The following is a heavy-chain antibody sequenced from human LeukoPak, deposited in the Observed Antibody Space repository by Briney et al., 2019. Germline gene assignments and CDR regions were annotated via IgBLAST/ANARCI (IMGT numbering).Heavy chain of an antibody. V-gene: IGHV5-51*01. CDR2: IYPDDSDT. J-gene: IGHJ5*02. Sequence: GESLKISCKGSGYRFTTYWIGWVRQMPGKGLEWMGIIYPDDSDTRYSPSFQGQVTISADKSISTAYLEWSSLKASDTAMYYCAIQLGGSSNGWYWFDPWGQGTLVTVSS. D-gene: IGHD6-19*01. CDR1: GYRFTTYW. CDR3: AIQLGGSSNGWYWFDP.